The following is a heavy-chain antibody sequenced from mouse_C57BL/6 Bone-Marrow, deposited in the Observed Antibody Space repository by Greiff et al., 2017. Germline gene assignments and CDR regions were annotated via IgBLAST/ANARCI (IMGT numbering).Heavy chain of an antibody. D-gene: IGHD3-2*02. CDR1: GYTFTSYW. CDR2: IYPSDSET. CDR3: ARKDSSGYGRAY. V-gene: IGHV1-61*01. Sequence: QVQLQQPGAELVRPGSSVKLSCKASGYTFTSYWMDWVKQRPGQDLEWIGNIYPSDSETHYNQKFKDKATLTVDKSSSTAYMQLSSLTSEDSAVYYCARKDSSGYGRAYWGQGTLVTVSA. J-gene: IGHJ3*01.